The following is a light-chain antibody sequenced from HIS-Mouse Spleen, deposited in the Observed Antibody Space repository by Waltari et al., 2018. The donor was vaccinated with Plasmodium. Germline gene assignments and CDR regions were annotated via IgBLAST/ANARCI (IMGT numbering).Light chain of an antibody. V-gene: IGKV1-8*01. CDR1: QGISSY. J-gene: IGKJ4*01. Sequence: AIRMTQSPSSFSASTGDRVTITCRASQGISSYLAWDQQQPGKAPKRRIYAASTLQSGVPPRFIGSGSGTDFTLTISCLQSEDFATYYCQQYYSYPLTFGGGTKVEIK. CDR2: AAS. CDR3: QQYYSYPLT.